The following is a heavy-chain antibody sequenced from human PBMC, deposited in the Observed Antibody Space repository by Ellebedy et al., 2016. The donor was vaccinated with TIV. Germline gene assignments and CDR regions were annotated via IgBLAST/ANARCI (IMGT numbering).Heavy chain of an antibody. Sequence: ASVKVSXXASGYTFTSYGISWVRQAPGQGLEWMGWISAYNGNTNYAQKLQGRVTMTTDTSTSTAYMELRSLRSDDTAVYYCARRLVTAPSGDAFDIWGQGTMVTVSS. CDR3: ARRLVTAPSGDAFDI. J-gene: IGHJ3*02. CDR2: ISAYNGNT. V-gene: IGHV1-18*01. D-gene: IGHD2-21*02. CDR1: GYTFTSYG.